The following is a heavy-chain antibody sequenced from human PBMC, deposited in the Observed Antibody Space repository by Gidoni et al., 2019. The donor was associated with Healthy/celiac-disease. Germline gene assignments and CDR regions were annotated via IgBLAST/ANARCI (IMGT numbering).Heavy chain of an antibody. V-gene: IGHV4-59*01. Sequence: QVQLQESGPGLVKPSETLSLTCTVSGGSISSYYWRWIRQPPGKGLEWIGYIYYSGSTNYNPSLKSRVTISVDTSKNQFSLKLSSVTAADTAVYYCAREGYSGSHSMDVWGQGTTVTVSS. D-gene: IGHD1-26*01. CDR1: GGSISSYY. J-gene: IGHJ6*02. CDR2: IYYSGST. CDR3: AREGYSGSHSMDV.